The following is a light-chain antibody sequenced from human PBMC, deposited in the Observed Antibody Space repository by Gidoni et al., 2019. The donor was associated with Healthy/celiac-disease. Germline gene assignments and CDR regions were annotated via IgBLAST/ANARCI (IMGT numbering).Light chain of an antibody. V-gene: IGKV1-6*01. CDR1: QGIRNE. Sequence: AVQMTHPPSSLSASVGDRVTITCRASQGIRNELGWYQQKPGKAPKLLIYAASSLQSGVPSRFSGSGSGTDFTLTICSLQPEDFATYYCLQDYNYPLTFGGXTKVEIK. CDR3: LQDYNYPLT. CDR2: AAS. J-gene: IGKJ4*01.